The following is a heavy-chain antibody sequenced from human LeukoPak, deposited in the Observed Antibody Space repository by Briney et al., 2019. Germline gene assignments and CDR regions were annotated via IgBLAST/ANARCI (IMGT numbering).Heavy chain of an antibody. CDR2: IYPGDSDA. CDR1: GYSFTSYW. V-gene: IGHV5-51*01. CDR3: ARRRDLYSGSYYPFDY. Sequence: GESLQISCKGSGYSFTSYWISWVRQMPGKGLKWMGIIYPGDSDARYSPSFQGQVTISADKSISTAYLQWSSLKASDTAMYYCARRRDLYSGSYYPFDYWGQGTLVTVSS. D-gene: IGHD1-26*01. J-gene: IGHJ4*02.